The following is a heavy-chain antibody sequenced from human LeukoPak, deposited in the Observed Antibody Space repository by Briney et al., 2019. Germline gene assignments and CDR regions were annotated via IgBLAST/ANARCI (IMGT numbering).Heavy chain of an antibody. V-gene: IGHV1-46*01. Sequence: ASVKVPCKASGYTFTSYYMHWVRQAPGQGLEWMGIINPSGGSTSYAQKFQGRVTMTRDTSTSTVYMELSSLRSEDTAVYYCATGSSSWYAWVYWGQGTLVTVSS. CDR1: GYTFTSYY. CDR3: ATGSSSWYAWVY. D-gene: IGHD6-13*01. J-gene: IGHJ4*02. CDR2: INPSGGST.